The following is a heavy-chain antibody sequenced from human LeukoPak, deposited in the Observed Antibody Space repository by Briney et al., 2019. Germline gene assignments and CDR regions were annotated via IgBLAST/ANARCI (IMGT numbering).Heavy chain of an antibody. V-gene: IGHV3-23*01. D-gene: IGHD5-24*01. CDR1: GFNFNDAA. CDR2: IASSGRNT. CDR3: AKDIQLSA. J-gene: IGHJ3*01. Sequence: GGSLRLSCAASGFNFNDAAMTWVRQAPGKGLEWVSLIASSGRNTYYTDSVRGRFTIFRDNSKNTLSLQMNSLRVEDTAMYYCAKDIQLSAWGLGTMVTVSS.